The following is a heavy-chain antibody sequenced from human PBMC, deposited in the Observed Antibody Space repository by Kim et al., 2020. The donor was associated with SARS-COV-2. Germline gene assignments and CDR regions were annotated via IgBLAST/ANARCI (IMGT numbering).Heavy chain of an antibody. CDR3: ARGSLGSGYFAVWLYI. V-gene: IGHV1-8*01. CDR1: GYTFTSYD. Sequence: ASVKVSCKASGYTFTSYDINWVRQATGQGLEWMGWMNPNSGNTGYAQKFQGRVTMTRNTSISTVYMELSSLRSEDTAVYYCARGSLGSGYFAVWLYIWGQGTMVTVSS. CDR2: MNPNSGNT. J-gene: IGHJ3*02. D-gene: IGHD3-22*01.